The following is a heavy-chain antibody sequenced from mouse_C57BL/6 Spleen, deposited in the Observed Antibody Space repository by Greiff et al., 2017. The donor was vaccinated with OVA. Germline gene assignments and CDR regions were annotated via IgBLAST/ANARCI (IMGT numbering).Heavy chain of an antibody. CDR3: ARGYYGNAMDD. CDR1: GYSITSGYY. D-gene: IGHD2-1*01. Sequence: EVKLQESGPGLVKPSQSLSLTCSVTGYSITSGYYWNWIRQFPGNKLEWMGYISYDGSNNYNPSLKNRISITRDTSKNQFFLKLNSVTTEDTATYYCARGYYGNAMDDWGKGTSVTVSS. J-gene: IGHJ4*01. CDR2: ISYDGSN. V-gene: IGHV3-6*01.